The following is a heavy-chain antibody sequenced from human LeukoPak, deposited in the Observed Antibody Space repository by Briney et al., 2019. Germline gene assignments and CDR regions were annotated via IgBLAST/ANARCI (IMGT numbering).Heavy chain of an antibody. J-gene: IGHJ1*01. V-gene: IGHV3-33*06. CDR1: GFTFSSYG. D-gene: IGHD2-2*01. CDR3: AKGALAPAGQPPYFQH. Sequence: GGSLRLSCAASGFTFSSYGMHWVRQAPGKGLEGVAVIWYDGSNKYYADSVKGRFTISKDNSKNTLYLQMNSLRAEDTAVYYCAKGALAPAGQPPYFQHWGQGTLVTLSS. CDR2: IWYDGSNK.